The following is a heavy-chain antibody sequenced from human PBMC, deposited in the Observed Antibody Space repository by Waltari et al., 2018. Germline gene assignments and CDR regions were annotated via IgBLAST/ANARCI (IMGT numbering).Heavy chain of an antibody. CDR2: INPNSGGT. Sequence: QVQLVQSGAEVKKPGASVKVSCKASGYTFTGYYMPWVRQAPGQGLEWMGWINPNSGGTNYAQKFQGRVTITADESTSTAYMELSSLRSEDTAVYYCARAGHYDFWSGYSPLALDYWGQGTLVTVSS. CDR1: GYTFTGYY. J-gene: IGHJ4*02. CDR3: ARAGHYDFWSGYSPLALDY. D-gene: IGHD3-3*01. V-gene: IGHV1-2*02.